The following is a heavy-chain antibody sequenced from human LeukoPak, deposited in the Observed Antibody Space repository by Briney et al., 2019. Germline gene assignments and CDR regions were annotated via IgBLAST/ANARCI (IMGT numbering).Heavy chain of an antibody. CDR1: GGSISSSSYY. CDR2: IYYSGST. V-gene: IGHV4-39*01. D-gene: IGHD3-10*02. CDR3: ARGGVGATFGDFDY. J-gene: IGHJ4*02. Sequence: KASETLSLTCTVSGGSISSSSYYWGWIRQPPGKGLEWIGSIYYSGSTYYNPSLKSRVTISVDTSKNQFSLKLSSVTAADTAVYYCARGGVGATFGDFDYWGQGTLVTVSS.